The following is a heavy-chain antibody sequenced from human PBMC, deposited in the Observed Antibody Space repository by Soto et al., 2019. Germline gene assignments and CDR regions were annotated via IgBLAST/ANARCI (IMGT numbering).Heavy chain of an antibody. Sequence: HPGGSLRLSCVVSEFTFNSYAMSWVRQAPGKGLEWVSSISSSGSSTNYADSVQGRFTISRDNSKNTLFLQMNSLRAEDTAVYYCARSAVVAAGTGPFDIWGHGTMVTVSS. D-gene: IGHD6-13*01. CDR1: EFTFNSYA. V-gene: IGHV3-23*01. CDR3: ARSAVVAAGTGPFDI. CDR2: ISSSGSST. J-gene: IGHJ3*02.